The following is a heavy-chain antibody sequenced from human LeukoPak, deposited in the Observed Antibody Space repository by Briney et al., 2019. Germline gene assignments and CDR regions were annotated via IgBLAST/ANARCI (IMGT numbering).Heavy chain of an antibody. CDR2: IIPIFGTA. D-gene: IGHD3-22*01. J-gene: IGHJ4*02. Sequence: SVKVSCKASGGTFSSYAISWVRQAPGQGLEWMGGIIPIFGTANYAQKFQGRVTITADKSTSTAYMELSSLRSEDTAVYYCARARGDFGSSGYYGDFDYWGQGTLVTVSS. V-gene: IGHV1-69*06. CDR3: ARARGDFGSSGYYGDFDY. CDR1: GGTFSSYA.